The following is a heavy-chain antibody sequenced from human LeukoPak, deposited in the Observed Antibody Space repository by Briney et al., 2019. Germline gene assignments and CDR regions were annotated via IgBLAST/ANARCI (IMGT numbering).Heavy chain of an antibody. Sequence: SVKVSCKAPGGTFSSYVISWVRQAPGQRPEWMGRILPILGIANYAQKFQGRVTITADKSTSTAYIELSSLRSEDTAVYYCARGSMTTVVTENWFDPWGQGTLVTVSS. V-gene: IGHV1-69*04. J-gene: IGHJ5*02. CDR1: GGTFSSYV. CDR3: ARGSMTTVVTENWFDP. CDR2: ILPILGIA. D-gene: IGHD4-23*01.